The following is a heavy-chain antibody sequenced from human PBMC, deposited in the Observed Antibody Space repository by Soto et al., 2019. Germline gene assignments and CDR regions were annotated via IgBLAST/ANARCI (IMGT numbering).Heavy chain of an antibody. CDR3: ARELYSCGGDCPYYMDY. D-gene: IGHD2-21*02. CDR1: GYPFTDYF. V-gene: IGHV1-46*01. CDR2: ISLYHHST. J-gene: IGHJ4*02. Sequence: ASVKVSCKTSGYPFTDYFIHWVRQAPGQGLEWMGIISLYHHSTSYAQKFQGRLTVTADTSTTTVYMDLSSLTSEDSAVYWCARELYSCGGDCPYYMDYWGQGTVVTVSS.